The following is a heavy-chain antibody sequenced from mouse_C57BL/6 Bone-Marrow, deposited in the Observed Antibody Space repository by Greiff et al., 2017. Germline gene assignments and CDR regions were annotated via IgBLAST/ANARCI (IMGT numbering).Heavy chain of an antibody. CDR2: IHPNSGST. Sequence: QVQLQQSGAELVKPGASVKLSCKASGYTFTSYWMHWVKQRPGQGLEWVGMIHPNSGSTNYNEKFKSKATVTVDKSSSTAYMHISSLASEDSAVYCCGIYHVYGGFAYWGQGTLVTVSA. CDR3: GIYHVYGGFAY. CDR1: GYTFTSYW. J-gene: IGHJ3*01. V-gene: IGHV1-64*01. D-gene: IGHD2-2*01.